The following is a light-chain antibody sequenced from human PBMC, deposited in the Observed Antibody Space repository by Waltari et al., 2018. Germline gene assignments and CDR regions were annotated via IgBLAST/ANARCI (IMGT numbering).Light chain of an antibody. CDR1: SSDVGGYNY. J-gene: IGLJ3*02. Sequence: QSALTQPASVSGSPGQSITISCTGTSSDVGGYNYVSWYQQHPGKAPKLLIFDVSNRPSGVSNRFSGSKSGNTASLTISGLQADDESDYYCCSFTSGSTWVFGGGTKLTVL. CDR2: DVS. CDR3: CSFTSGSTWV. V-gene: IGLV2-14*01.